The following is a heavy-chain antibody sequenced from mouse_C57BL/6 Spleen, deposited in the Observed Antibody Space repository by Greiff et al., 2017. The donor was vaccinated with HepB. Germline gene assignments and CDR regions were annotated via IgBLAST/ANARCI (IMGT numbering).Heavy chain of an antibody. Sequence: EADGGLVQPKGSLKLSCAASGFSFNTYAMNWVRQAPGKGLEWVARIRSKSNNYATYYADSVKDRFTISRDDSESMLYLQMNNLKTEDTAMYYCVRHGDYDESEYFDYWGQGTTLTVSS. CDR2: IRSKSNNYAT. J-gene: IGHJ2*01. V-gene: IGHV10-1*01. D-gene: IGHD2-4*01. CDR3: VRHGDYDESEYFDY. CDR1: GFSFNTYA.